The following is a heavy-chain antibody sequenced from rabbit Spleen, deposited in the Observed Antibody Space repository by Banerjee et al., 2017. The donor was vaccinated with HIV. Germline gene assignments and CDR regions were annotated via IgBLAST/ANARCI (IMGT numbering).Heavy chain of an antibody. D-gene: IGHD8-1*01. CDR1: GFSFSSSDY. CDR2: IAGSSSDFT. CDR3: ARDTGSSFSSYGMDL. Sequence: QSLEESGGDLVKPGASLTLTCTASGFSFSSSDYMCWVRQAPGKGQEWISCIAGSSSDFTYSATWAKGRFTCSKTSSTTVTLQMTSLTVADTATYFCARDTGSSFSSYGMDLWAQGPSSPS. V-gene: IGHV1S40*01. J-gene: IGHJ6*01.